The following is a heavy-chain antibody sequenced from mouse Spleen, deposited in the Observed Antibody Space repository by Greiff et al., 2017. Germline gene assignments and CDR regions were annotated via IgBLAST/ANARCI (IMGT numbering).Heavy chain of an antibody. CDR1: GFTFSSYA. Sequence: EVQRVESGGGLVKLGGSLKLSCAASGFTFSSYAMSWVRQTPEKRLEWLATISSGGGNTYYPDSVKGRFTISRDNAKNTLYLQMSSLKSEDTAMYYCARPLITTVVADYWGQGTTLTVSS. D-gene: IGHD1-1*01. CDR2: ISSGGGNT. CDR3: ARPLITTVVADY. V-gene: IGHV5-9-3*01. J-gene: IGHJ2*01.